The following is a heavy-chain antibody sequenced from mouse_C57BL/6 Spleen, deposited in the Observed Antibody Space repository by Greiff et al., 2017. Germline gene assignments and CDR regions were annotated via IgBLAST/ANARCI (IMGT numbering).Heavy chain of an antibody. Sequence: VQLQQSGPELVKPGASVKISCKASGYAFSSSWMNWVKQRPGKGLEWIGRIYPGDGDTNYNGKFKGKATLTADKSSSTAYMQLSSLTSEDSAVYFCARLNYYGSSPLDYWGEGTTLTVSS. J-gene: IGHJ2*01. CDR2: IYPGDGDT. V-gene: IGHV1-82*01. CDR3: ARLNYYGSSPLDY. D-gene: IGHD1-1*01. CDR1: GYAFSSSW.